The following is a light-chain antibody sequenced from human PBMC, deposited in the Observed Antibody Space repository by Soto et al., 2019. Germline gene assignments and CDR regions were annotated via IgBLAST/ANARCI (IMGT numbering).Light chain of an antibody. J-gene: IGLJ3*02. CDR2: EVS. V-gene: IGLV2-8*01. Sequence: QSALTQPPSASGSPGQSVTLSCTGTSSDIGGYNYVSWYQQHPGKAPKLIIYEVSKRPSGVPDRFSGSKSGNTASLTVSGLQAEDEADYYCTSYAGSNNLVFAGGTKVTVL. CDR1: SSDIGGYNY. CDR3: TSYAGSNNLV.